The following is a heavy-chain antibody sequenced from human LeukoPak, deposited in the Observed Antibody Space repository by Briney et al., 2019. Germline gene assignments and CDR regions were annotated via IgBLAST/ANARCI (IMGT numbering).Heavy chain of an antibody. CDR2: IYYSGST. V-gene: IGHV4-59*01. J-gene: IGHJ4*02. D-gene: IGHD4/OR15-4a*01. Sequence: SETLSLTCTVSGGSISSYYWSWIRQPPGKGLECIGYIYYSGSTNYNPSLKSRVTISVDTSKNQFSLKLSPVTAADTAVYYCARYDYGGTKYWGPGTLVTVSS. CDR3: ARYDYGGTKY. CDR1: GGSISSYY.